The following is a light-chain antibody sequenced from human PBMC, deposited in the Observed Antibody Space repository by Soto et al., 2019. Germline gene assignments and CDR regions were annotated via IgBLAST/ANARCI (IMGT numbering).Light chain of an antibody. CDR2: DVI. CDR3: SSYTRSSTYVV. CDR1: SSDVGGYNY. Sequence: QSALTQPASVSGSPGQSITLSCTGTSSDVGGYNYVSWYQQHPGKAPKLMIYDVINRPSGVSNRFSGSKSGNSASLTISGLQAEDEADYDCSSYTRSSTYVVFGGGTQLPVL. J-gene: IGLJ2*01. V-gene: IGLV2-14*03.